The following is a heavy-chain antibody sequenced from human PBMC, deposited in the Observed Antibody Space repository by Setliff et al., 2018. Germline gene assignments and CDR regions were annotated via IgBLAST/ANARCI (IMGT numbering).Heavy chain of an antibody. CDR2: INTNTGNP. Sequence: ASVQVSCKTSGYTFTTYAISWMRQAPGQGLEWMGWINTNTGNPSYAQDFTGRFVFSLDTSVSTAYLQISSLKAEDTAVYYCARASRFGTIVYKGYYYMDVWGKGTTVTVSS. CDR3: ARASRFGTIVYKGYYYMDV. D-gene: IGHD3-10*01. J-gene: IGHJ6*03. V-gene: IGHV7-4-1*02. CDR1: GYTFTTYA.